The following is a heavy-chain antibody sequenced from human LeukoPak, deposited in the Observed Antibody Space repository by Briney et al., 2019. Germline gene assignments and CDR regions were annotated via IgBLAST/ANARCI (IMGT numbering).Heavy chain of an antibody. CDR1: GFTFSSYG. J-gene: IGHJ4*02. Sequence: PGRSLRLSCAASGFTFSSYGMHWVRQAPGKGLEWVAVIWYDGSNKYYADSVKGRFTISRDNSKNTLYLQMNSLRAEDTAVYYCARVDYGDYVEYFDYWGQGTLVTVSS. D-gene: IGHD4-17*01. CDR2: IWYDGSNK. V-gene: IGHV3-33*01. CDR3: ARVDYGDYVEYFDY.